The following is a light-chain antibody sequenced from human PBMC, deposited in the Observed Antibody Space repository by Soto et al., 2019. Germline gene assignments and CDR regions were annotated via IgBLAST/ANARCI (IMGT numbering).Light chain of an antibody. Sequence: QSALTQPASVSGSPGQSITISCTGTSSDVGGYNYVSWYQQHPGKAPKLMIYDVSNRPSGVSNRFSGSKSGNTASLTISGLQAEDEAEYYCSSYTCSSALEGVFGTGTKLTVL. J-gene: IGLJ1*01. CDR1: SSDVGGYNY. V-gene: IGLV2-14*01. CDR3: SSYTCSSALEGV. CDR2: DVS.